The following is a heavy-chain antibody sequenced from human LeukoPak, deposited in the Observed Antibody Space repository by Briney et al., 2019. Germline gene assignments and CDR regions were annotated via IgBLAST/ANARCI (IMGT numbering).Heavy chain of an antibody. J-gene: IGHJ4*02. CDR3: AREKDSSSWYRGLSD. CDR1: GGSISSGDYY. D-gene: IGHD6-13*01. Sequence: SETLSLTCTVSGGSISSGDYYWSWIRQPPGKGLEWIGYIYYSGSTYYNPSLKSRVTISVDTSKNQFSLKLSSVTAADTAVYYCAREKDSSSWYRGLSDWGQGTLVTVSS. V-gene: IGHV4-30-4*08. CDR2: IYYSGST.